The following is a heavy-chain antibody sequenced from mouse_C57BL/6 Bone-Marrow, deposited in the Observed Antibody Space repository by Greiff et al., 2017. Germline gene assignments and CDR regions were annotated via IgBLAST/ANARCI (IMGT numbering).Heavy chain of an antibody. CDR1: GFTFSSYG. J-gene: IGHJ4*01. CDR2: ISSGGSCT. CDR3: ARHYYAIDY. Sequence: EVMLVESGGDLVKPGGSLKLSCAASGFTFSSYGLSWVRQTPDPRLEWVATISSGGSCTYYPDSVKGRVTISRDTAKNTLYLQMSSLKSVDTAMYYCARHYYAIDYWGQGTSVTVSS. V-gene: IGHV5-6*02.